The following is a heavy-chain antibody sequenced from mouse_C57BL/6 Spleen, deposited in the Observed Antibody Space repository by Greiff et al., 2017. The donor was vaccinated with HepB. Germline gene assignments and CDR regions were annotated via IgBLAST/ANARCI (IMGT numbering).Heavy chain of an antibody. V-gene: IGHV1-53*01. Sequence: VQLQQPGTELVKPGASVKLSCKASGYTFTSYWMHWVKQRPGQGLEWIGNINPSNGGTNYNEKFKSKATLTVDKSSSTAYMQLSSLTSEDSAVYYCARSGGLRRGDYYAMDYWGQGTSVTVSS. J-gene: IGHJ4*01. D-gene: IGHD2-4*01. CDR3: ARSGGLRRGDYYAMDY. CDR2: INPSNGGT. CDR1: GYTFTSYW.